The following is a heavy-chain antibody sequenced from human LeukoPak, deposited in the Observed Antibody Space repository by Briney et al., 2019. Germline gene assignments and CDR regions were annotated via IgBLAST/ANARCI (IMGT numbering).Heavy chain of an antibody. CDR2: INPNSGGT. CDR3: ARGRETTPHFDY. J-gene: IGHJ4*02. V-gene: IGHV1-2*02. D-gene: IGHD1-1*01. Sequence: ASVKVSCKASGYTFTSYYMHWVRQAPGQGLEWMGWINPNSGGTNYAQKFQGRVTMTRDTSISTAYMELSRLRSDDTAVYYCARGRETTPHFDYWGQGTLVTVSS. CDR1: GYTFTSYY.